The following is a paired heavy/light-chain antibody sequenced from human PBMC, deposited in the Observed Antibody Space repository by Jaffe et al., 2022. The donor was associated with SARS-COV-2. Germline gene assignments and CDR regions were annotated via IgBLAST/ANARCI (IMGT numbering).Heavy chain of an antibody. CDR1: GYTFSAYG. Sequence: QVQLVQSGAEVKEPGASVKVSCKASGYTFSAYGINWVRQAPGQGLEWMGWISAYSGDTNHAQKFQGRVTMTIDTSTTTAYMEMGNLRSDDTAVYYCAKGCRNTRCPIGGFFYGLDVWGQGTTVTVSS. CDR2: ISAYSGDT. J-gene: IGHJ6*02. V-gene: IGHV1-18*01. CDR3: AKGCRNTRCPIGGFFYGLDV. D-gene: IGHD2-2*01.
Light chain of an antibody. V-gene: IGLV3-25*03. CDR2: KDS. CDR3: QSADTGGVYV. Sequence: SYELTQPVSVSVSPGQTAHITCSGDSLSKQFTYWYQQKAGQAPMLIIYKDSERPSGIPERFSGSSSGTTVTLTITGVQAEDEADYYCQSADTGGVYVFGTGTKVSVL. J-gene: IGLJ1*01. CDR1: SLSKQF.